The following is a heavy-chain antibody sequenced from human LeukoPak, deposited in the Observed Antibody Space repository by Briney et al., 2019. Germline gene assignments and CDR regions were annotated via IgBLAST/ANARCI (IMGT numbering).Heavy chain of an antibody. CDR3: ARGVIATVTTNWFDP. Sequence: SETLSLTCTVSGGSISSYYWTWIRQPPGKGLEWIGYIYTSGSTNYNPSLKSRVTISVDTSKNQFSLKLSSVTAADTAVYYCARGVIATVTTNWFDPWGQGTLVTVSS. CDR1: GGSISSYY. V-gene: IGHV4-4*08. J-gene: IGHJ5*02. D-gene: IGHD4-17*01. CDR2: IYTSGST.